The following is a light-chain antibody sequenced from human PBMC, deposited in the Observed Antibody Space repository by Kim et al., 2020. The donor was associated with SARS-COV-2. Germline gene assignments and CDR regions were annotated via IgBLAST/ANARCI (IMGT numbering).Light chain of an antibody. CDR3: QHYNSYPWT. CDR2: KAS. Sequence: DIQMTQSPSTLSASVGDRVTITCRASQSLSSWLAWYQQKPGKAPKLLIYKASSLESGVPSRFSGSGSGTEFTLTISSLKPDDFATYYCQHYNSYPWTFGQGTKLEI. V-gene: IGKV1-5*03. CDR1: QSLSSW. J-gene: IGKJ1*01.